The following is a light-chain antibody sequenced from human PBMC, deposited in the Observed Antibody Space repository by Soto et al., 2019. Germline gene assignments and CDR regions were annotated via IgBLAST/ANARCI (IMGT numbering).Light chain of an antibody. CDR2: DNN. CDR3: GTWDSSLSAGV. Sequence: QSVLTQPPSVSAAPGPKVTISCSVSSSNIGNNYVSWYQQLPGTAPKLLIYDNNKRPSGIPDRFSGSKSGTSATLGITGLQTGDEADYYCGTWDSSLSAGVFGGGTKLTVL. V-gene: IGLV1-51*01. J-gene: IGLJ2*01. CDR1: SSNIGNNY.